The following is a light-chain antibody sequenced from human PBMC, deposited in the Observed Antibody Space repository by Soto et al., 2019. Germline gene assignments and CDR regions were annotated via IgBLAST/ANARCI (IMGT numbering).Light chain of an antibody. J-gene: IGLJ2*01. V-gene: IGLV2-14*01. CDR1: SSDVGGYNY. CDR3: SSYTSSSTLVV. CDR2: DVS. Sequence: QSALTQPASVSGSRGQSITISCTGTSSDVGGYNYVSWYQQHPGKAPKLMIYDVSNRPSGVSNRFSSSKSGNTASLTISGLQAEDEADYYCSSYTSSSTLVVFGGGTKLTVL.